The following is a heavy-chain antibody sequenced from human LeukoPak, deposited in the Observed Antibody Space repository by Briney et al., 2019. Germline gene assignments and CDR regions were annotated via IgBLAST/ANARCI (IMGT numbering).Heavy chain of an antibody. V-gene: IGHV4-39*07. CDR1: GGSISSSSYY. Sequence: SETLSLTCTVSGGSISSSSYYWGWIRQPPGKGLEWIGSIYHSGSTYYNPSLESRVTISVDTSKNQFSLKLSSVTAADTAVYYCASVYYYDSSGYSLFDYWGQGTLVTVSS. J-gene: IGHJ4*02. CDR2: IYHSGST. D-gene: IGHD3-22*01. CDR3: ASVYYYDSSGYSLFDY.